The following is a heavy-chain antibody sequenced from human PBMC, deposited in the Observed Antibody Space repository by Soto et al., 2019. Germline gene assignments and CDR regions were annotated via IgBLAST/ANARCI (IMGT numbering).Heavy chain of an antibody. J-gene: IGHJ4*02. D-gene: IGHD3-3*01. CDR2: IWYDGSNK. CDR1: GFTFSSYG. V-gene: IGHV3-33*01. Sequence: GGSLRLSCAASGFTFSSYGMHWVRQAPGKGLEWVAVIWYDGSNKYYADSVKGRSTISRDNSKNTLYLQMNSLRAEDTAVYYCARGSHFNYDFWSGYYTGSGYFDYWGQGTLVTVSS. CDR3: ARGSHFNYDFWSGYYTGSGYFDY.